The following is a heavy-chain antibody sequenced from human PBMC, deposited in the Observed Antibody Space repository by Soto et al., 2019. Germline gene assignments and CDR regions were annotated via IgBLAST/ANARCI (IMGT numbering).Heavy chain of an antibody. CDR2: VSAYTGET. D-gene: IGHD3-22*01. CDR3: ARDSPSSGLLGTNY. J-gene: IGHJ4*02. CDR1: GYTFTNHG. V-gene: IGHV1-18*01. Sequence: QVQLVQSGAEVKKPGASVKVFCKASGYTFTNHGISWVRQAPGHGLEGMGWVSAYTGETTYAQSLQGRVTMTTDTSTNTAYMELRSLSSDDTAVFYCARDSPSSGLLGTNYWGQGTLVTVSS.